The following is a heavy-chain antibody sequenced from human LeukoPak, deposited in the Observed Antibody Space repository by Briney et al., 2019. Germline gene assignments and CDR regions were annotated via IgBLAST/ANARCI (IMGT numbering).Heavy chain of an antibody. V-gene: IGHV4-39*07. J-gene: IGHJ6*03. D-gene: IGHD5-18*01. CDR2: IYYSGST. CDR3: AREKRGYSYGRYYYMDV. CDR1: GGSISSSSYY. Sequence: PSETLSLTCTVSGGSISSSSYYWGWIRQPPGTGLEWIGSIYYSGSTYYNPSLKSRVTISVDTSKNQFSLKLSSVTAADTAVYYCAREKRGYSYGRYYYMDVWGKGTTVTVSS.